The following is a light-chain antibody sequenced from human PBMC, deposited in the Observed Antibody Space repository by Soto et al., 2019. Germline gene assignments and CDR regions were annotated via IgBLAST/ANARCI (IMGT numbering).Light chain of an antibody. CDR3: KSYTSSRTLV. V-gene: IGLV2-14*01. CDR1: NSDVGGYNY. CDR2: EVS. J-gene: IGLJ1*01. Sequence: QSVLTQPASVSGSPGQSITISCTGTNSDVGGYNYVSWYQQHPGKAPKLIIYEVSNRPSGVSNRFSASKSGNTASLIIYGLQTEDEANYYCKSYTSSRTLVFGTGTKLTVL.